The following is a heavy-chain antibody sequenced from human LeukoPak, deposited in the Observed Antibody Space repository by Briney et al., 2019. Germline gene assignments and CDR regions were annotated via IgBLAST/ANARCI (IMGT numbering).Heavy chain of an antibody. CDR3: AGAGQQLVHLDAFDI. Sequence: PSGTLSLTCTVSGGSISSNYWSWIRRPPGKGLEWIGYMYYSGSTNYNPSLKSRVTISVDTSKNQFSLKLSSVTAADTAVYYCAGAGQQLVHLDAFDIWGQGTMVTVSS. CDR2: MYYSGST. J-gene: IGHJ3*02. V-gene: IGHV4-59*01. CDR1: GGSISSNY. D-gene: IGHD6-13*01.